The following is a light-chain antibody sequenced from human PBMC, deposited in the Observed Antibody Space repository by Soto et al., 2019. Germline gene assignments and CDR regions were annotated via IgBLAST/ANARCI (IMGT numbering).Light chain of an antibody. J-gene: IGLJ1*01. CDR2: EVS. CDR3: SSYTSSSSYV. V-gene: IGLV2-14*01. Sequence: QSVLTQPASVSGSPGQSITISCTGTSSDVGGYNYVSWYQQHPGKAPKLMIYEVSNRPSGVSNRFSGSKSGNTAPLTISGLQAEDEADYYCSSYTSSSSYVLGTGTKFTVL. CDR1: SSDVGGYNY.